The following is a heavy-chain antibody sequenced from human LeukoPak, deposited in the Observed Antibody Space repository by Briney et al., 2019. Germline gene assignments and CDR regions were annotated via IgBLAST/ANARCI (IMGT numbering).Heavy chain of an antibody. CDR1: GYTFTSYG. CDR3: ARGERYFDWPTLSDAFDI. Sequence: LEASVKVSCKASGYTFTSYGISWVRQAPGQGLEWMGWISAYNGNTNYAQKLQGRVTMTTDTSTSTAYMELRSLRSDDTAVYYCARGERYFDWPTLSDAFDIWGQGTMVTVSS. V-gene: IGHV1-18*01. D-gene: IGHD3-9*01. CDR2: ISAYNGNT. J-gene: IGHJ3*02.